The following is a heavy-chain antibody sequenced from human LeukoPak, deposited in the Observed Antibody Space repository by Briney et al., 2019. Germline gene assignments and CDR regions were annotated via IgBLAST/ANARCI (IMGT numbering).Heavy chain of an antibody. CDR1: GYTFTSYY. CDR2: INPSGGST. Sequence: GASVKVSCKASGYTFTSYYMHWVRQAPGQGLEWMGIINPSGGSTNYAQKFQGRVTMTRDMSTSTVYMELSSLRSEDTAVYYCARVSVGATMLAYFDYWGQGTLVTVSS. D-gene: IGHD1-26*01. V-gene: IGHV1-46*01. J-gene: IGHJ4*02. CDR3: ARVSVGATMLAYFDY.